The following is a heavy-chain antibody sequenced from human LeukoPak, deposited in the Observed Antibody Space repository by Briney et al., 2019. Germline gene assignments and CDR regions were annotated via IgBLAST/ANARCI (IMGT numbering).Heavy chain of an antibody. V-gene: IGHV3-74*01. CDR3: ARTQLAYAFDI. CDR1: GFTFSSYW. CDR2: INSDGRST. J-gene: IGHJ3*02. Sequence: GGSLRLSCAASGFTFSSYWMHWVRQAPGKGLVWVSRINSDGRSTIYADSVKGRFTISRDNAKNTLYPQMNSLRAEDTAVHYCARTQLAYAFDIWGQGTMVTVSS. D-gene: IGHD1-1*01.